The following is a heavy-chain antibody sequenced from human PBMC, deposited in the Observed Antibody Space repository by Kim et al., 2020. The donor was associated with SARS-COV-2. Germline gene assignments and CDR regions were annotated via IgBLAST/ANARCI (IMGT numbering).Heavy chain of an antibody. V-gene: IGHV3-64D*09. CDR2: IGSSGGTT. J-gene: IGHJ4*02. Sequence: GGSLRLSCSASGFSFSSYALHWVRQTPGMGLEYVATIGSSGGTTYYADSVKDRVTISRDNSKNTLYLQMSSLRTEDTAVYYCVKSPRAAATAYWGQGTLV. CDR3: VKSPRAAATAY. CDR1: GFSFSSYA. D-gene: IGHD6-25*01.